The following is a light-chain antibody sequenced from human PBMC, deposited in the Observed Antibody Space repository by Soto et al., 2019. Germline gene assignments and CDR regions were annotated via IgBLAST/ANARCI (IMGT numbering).Light chain of an antibody. CDR3: QQYKNGWT. CDR1: QSRGGS. Sequence: ELVMTPPPATLHVSQGERATLSWRARQSRGGSLAWYQQNPGAAPMLLIYGASTRVTGIPARFSGSGARTEFTLTISILQSEDFAFYCYQQYKNGWTFGQGTKVDIK. V-gene: IGKV3-15*01. J-gene: IGKJ1*01. CDR2: GAS.